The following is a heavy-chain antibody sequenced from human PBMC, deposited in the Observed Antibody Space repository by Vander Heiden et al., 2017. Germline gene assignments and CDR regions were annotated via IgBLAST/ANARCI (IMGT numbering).Heavy chain of an antibody. J-gene: IGHJ3*02. Sequence: EVQLVESGGGLLQPGRSLRLSCAASGFTFDDYALHGGRQAPGKGLEWVSGISWNRGSIGYADSVKGRFTISRDNAKNSLYLQMNSLRAEDTALYYCAKDKQGYSSGWYALVDAFDIWGQGTMVTVSS. V-gene: IGHV3-9*01. D-gene: IGHD6-19*01. CDR2: ISWNRGSI. CDR1: GFTFDDYA. CDR3: AKDKQGYSSGWYALVDAFDI.